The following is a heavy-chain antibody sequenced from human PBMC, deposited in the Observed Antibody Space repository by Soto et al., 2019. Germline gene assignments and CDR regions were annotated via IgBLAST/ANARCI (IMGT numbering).Heavy chain of an antibody. D-gene: IGHD1-1*01. Sequence: EVRLVESGGGLVQPGGSLRLSCAASGFTFSSYWMTWVRQAPGKGLEWVATIKQDGSVKYYVDSVKGRFTISRDNDKNSQYLQMNSLRAEDTAVYYCAREATPSYWGQGTLVTVSS. CDR1: GFTFSSYW. J-gene: IGHJ4*02. CDR2: IKQDGSVK. CDR3: AREATPSY. V-gene: IGHV3-7*01.